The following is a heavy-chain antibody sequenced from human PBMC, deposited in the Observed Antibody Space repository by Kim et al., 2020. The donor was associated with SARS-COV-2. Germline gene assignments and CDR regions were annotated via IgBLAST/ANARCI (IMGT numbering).Heavy chain of an antibody. CDR3: ARAESDQGGSCYDCGAFDI. V-gene: IGHV3-33*01. D-gene: IGHD2-15*01. CDR1: GFTFSSYG. CDR2: IWYDGSNK. Sequence: GGSLRLSCAASGFTFSSYGMHWVRQAPGKGLEWVAVIWYDGSNKYYADSVKGRFTISRDNSKNTLYLQMNSLRAEDTAVYYCARAESDQGGSCYDCGAFDIWGQGTMVTVSS. J-gene: IGHJ3*02.